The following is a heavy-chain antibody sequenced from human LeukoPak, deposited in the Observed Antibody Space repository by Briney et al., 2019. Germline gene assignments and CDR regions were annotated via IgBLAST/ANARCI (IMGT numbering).Heavy chain of an antibody. D-gene: IGHD2-2*01. J-gene: IGHJ6*02. CDR2: ISSSGSTI. CDR3: AREIYCTGTNCRRSYYYYHYYGMDV. Sequence: SGGSLRLSCAASGFTFSSYEMNWVRQAPGKGLEWVSYISSSGSTIYYADSVKGRFTISRDNSKNTLYLQMNSLRAEDTAVYYCAREIYCTGTNCRRSYYYYHYYGMDVWGQGTTVTVSS. V-gene: IGHV3-48*03. CDR1: GFTFSSYE.